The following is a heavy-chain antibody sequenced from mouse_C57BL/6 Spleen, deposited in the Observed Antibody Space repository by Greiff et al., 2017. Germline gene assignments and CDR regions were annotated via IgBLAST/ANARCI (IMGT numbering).Heavy chain of an antibody. CDR3: ARASYDYDPAWFAY. CDR1: GFSLTSYG. CDR2: IWSGGST. Sequence: VMLVESGPGLVQPSQSLSITCTVSGFSLTSYGVHWVRQSPGKGLESLGVIWSGGSTDYNAAFISRLSISKDNSKSQVFFKMNSLQADDKAIYYCARASYDYDPAWFAYWGQGTLVTVSA. V-gene: IGHV2-2*01. D-gene: IGHD2-4*01. J-gene: IGHJ3*01.